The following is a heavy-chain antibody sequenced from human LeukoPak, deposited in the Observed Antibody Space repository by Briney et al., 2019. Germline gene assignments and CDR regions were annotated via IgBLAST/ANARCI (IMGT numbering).Heavy chain of an antibody. Sequence: GASVKVSCKASGYTFTSYDINWVRQATGQGLEWMGWMNPNSGNTGYAQKFQGRVTMTRDTSISTAYMELSSLGSEDTAVYYCAKAGIVATMNADWFDPWGQGTLVTVSS. J-gene: IGHJ5*02. CDR2: MNPNSGNT. CDR1: GYTFTSYD. CDR3: AKAGIVATMNADWFDP. V-gene: IGHV1-8*01. D-gene: IGHD5-12*01.